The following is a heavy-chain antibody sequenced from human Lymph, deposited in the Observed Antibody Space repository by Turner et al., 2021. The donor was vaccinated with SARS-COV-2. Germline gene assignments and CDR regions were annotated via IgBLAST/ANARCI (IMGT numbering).Heavy chain of an antibody. V-gene: IGHV3-7*01. Sequence: EVQLVESGGGLVQPGGSLRLSGAASGFTFSLSWMSCVRQAPGKGLEWVANIKQDGREKYYVDSVKGRFTISRDNAKTSLYLQMNSLRAEDTAVYYCARVEMATISFDYWGQGTLVPVSS. CDR2: IKQDGREK. J-gene: IGHJ4*02. CDR1: GFTFSLSW. CDR3: ARVEMATISFDY.